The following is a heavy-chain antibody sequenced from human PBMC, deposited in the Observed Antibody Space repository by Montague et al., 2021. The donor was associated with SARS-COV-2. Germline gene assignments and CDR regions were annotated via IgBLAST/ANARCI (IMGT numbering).Heavy chain of an antibody. V-gene: IGHV4-30-2*06. J-gene: IGHJ6*02. CDR2: IYQSGSA. CDR3: ATGTRMYGMDV. CDR1: GGLVSSGDYS. D-gene: IGHD3-10*01. Sequence: TLSLTCAVSGGLVSSGDYSWSWIRQSPGKSLEWTGYIYQSGSAYYXXCLKSRVTISIDTSNNHFSLNLTSVTAADTGLYYCATGTRMYGMDVWGPGTTVTVS.